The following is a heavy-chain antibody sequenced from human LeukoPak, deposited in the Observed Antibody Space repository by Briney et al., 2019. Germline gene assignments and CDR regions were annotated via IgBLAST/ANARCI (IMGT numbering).Heavy chain of an antibody. CDR2: IYSGGST. CDR3: ASGVILGELGAFDI. Sequence: GGSLILSCVVSGFSLDDSAMQWVRQAPGKGLEWVSVIYSGGSTYYAVSVKGRFTISRDNSKNTLYLQMNSLRAEDTAVYYCASGVILGELGAFDIWGQGTMVTVSS. V-gene: IGHV3-NL1*01. CDR1: GFSLDDSA. J-gene: IGHJ3*02. D-gene: IGHD3-10*01.